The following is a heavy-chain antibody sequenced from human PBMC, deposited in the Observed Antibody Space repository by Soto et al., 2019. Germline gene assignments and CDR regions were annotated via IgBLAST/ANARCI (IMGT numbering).Heavy chain of an antibody. J-gene: IGHJ4*02. CDR1: GYSFAGHW. Sequence: PGEPLKISRKGSGYSFAGHWITWVRQKPVKGLEWMGRIDPSDSQTYYSPSFRGHVTISVTKSITTVFLQWSSLRASATAVYYCAREDEDASYHLDYWGQGTLVTVSS. V-gene: IGHV5-10-1*01. D-gene: IGHD3-16*02. CDR3: AREDEDASYHLDY. CDR2: IDPSDSQT.